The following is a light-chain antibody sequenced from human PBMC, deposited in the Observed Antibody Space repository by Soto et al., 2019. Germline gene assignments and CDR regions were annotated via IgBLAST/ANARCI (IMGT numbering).Light chain of an antibody. CDR1: QSINIY. J-gene: IGKJ4*01. CDR3: QQADSFPLS. V-gene: IGKV1-39*01. Sequence: DIQMTQSPSSLSASVGDSVTITCRASQSINIYLSWYQQKPGKAPKLLIYAASSLQSGVPSRFSGSGYGTDFTLTISSLQPEDFATYYCQQADSFPLSFGGGTKVDIK. CDR2: AAS.